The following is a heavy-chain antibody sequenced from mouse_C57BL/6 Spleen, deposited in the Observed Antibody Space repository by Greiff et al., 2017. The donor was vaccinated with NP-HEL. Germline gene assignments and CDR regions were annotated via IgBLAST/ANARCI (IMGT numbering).Heavy chain of an antibody. Sequence: QVQLQQSGAELVRPGTSVKLSCKASGYTFTSYWMHWVKQRPGQGLEWIGVIDPSDSYTNYNQKFKGKATLTVDTSSSTAYMQLSSLTSEDSAVYYCARNYGGFAYWGQGTLVTVSA. CDR3: ARNYGGFAY. J-gene: IGHJ3*01. D-gene: IGHD1-1*02. CDR1: GYTFTSYW. CDR2: IDPSDSYT. V-gene: IGHV1-59*01.